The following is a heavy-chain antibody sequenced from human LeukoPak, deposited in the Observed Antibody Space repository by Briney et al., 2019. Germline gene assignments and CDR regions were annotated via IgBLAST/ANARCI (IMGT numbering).Heavy chain of an antibody. CDR1: GFTFSSYS. J-gene: IGHJ3*02. D-gene: IGHD4-17*01. Sequence: PGGSLRPSCAASGFTFSSYSMNWVRQAPGKGLEWVSSISSSSSYIYYADSVKGRFTISRDNAKNSLYLQMNSLRAEDTAVYYCARKRTVTTAQGAFDIWGQGTMVTVSS. V-gene: IGHV3-21*01. CDR2: ISSSSSYI. CDR3: ARKRTVTTAQGAFDI.